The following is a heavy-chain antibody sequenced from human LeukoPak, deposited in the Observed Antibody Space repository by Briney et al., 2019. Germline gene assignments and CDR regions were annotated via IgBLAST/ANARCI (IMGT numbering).Heavy chain of an antibody. CDR2: ISHHGTAT. Sequence: GTSLRLSCAVSGFSISESGMHWVRQAPGKGLEWVAMISHHGTATYYGDSVRGRFTISRDNSKNTLHLQMNSLRAEDTALYYCAREHVTMIRGLVPRYYYNGMDVWGQGTTVTVSS. J-gene: IGHJ6*01. CDR1: GFSISESG. V-gene: IGHV3-30*03. CDR3: AREHVTMIRGLVPRYYYNGMDV. D-gene: IGHD3-10*01.